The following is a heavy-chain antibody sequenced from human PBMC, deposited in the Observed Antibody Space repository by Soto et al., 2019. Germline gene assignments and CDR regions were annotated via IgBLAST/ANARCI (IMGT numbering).Heavy chain of an antibody. CDR3: TRENGLNGFDI. CDR1: GFSFSSHS. J-gene: IGHJ3*02. Sequence: QLVESGGGLVQPGGSLRVSCAASGFSFSSHSMHWVRQAPGKRLEYISAISANGVGTYYADSVKGRFNISRDNSKNTLYLQMGSLRAEDMAVYHCTRENGLNGFDIWGQGTMVTVSS. CDR2: ISANGVGT. D-gene: IGHD2-2*03. V-gene: IGHV3-64*07.